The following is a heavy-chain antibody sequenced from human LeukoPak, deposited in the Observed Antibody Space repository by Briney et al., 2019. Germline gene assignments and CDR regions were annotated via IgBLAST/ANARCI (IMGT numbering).Heavy chain of an antibody. CDR3: ARDGYCSGGSCYGSPPFDY. CDR2: ISSSGSTI. J-gene: IGHJ4*02. CDR1: GFTFSSYE. Sequence: GGSLSLSCAASGFTFSSYEMNWVRQAPGKGLEWVSYISSSGSTIYYADSVEGRFTISRDNAKNSLYLQMNSLRAEDTAVYYCARDGYCSGGSCYGSPPFDYWGQGTLVTVSS. V-gene: IGHV3-48*03. D-gene: IGHD2-15*01.